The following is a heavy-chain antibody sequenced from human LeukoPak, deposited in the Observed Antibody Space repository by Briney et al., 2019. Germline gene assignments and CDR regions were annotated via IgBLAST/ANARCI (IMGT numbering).Heavy chain of an antibody. CDR3: ARDYQLLYTSYYMDV. D-gene: IGHD2-2*01. V-gene: IGHV1-46*01. Sequence: ASVKVSCKASGYTFTSYYMHWVRQAPGQGLEWMGIINPSGGSTSYAQKFQGRVTMTRDTSTSTVYMELSSPRSEDTAVYYCARDYQLLYTSYYMDVWGKGTTVTVSS. CDR1: GYTFTSYY. J-gene: IGHJ6*03. CDR2: INPSGGST.